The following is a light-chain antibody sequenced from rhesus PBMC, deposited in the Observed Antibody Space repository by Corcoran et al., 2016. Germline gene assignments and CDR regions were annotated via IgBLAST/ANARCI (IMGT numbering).Light chain of an antibody. V-gene: IGKV3S9*01. CDR1: QSVSNY. CDR3: QQYSNWPLT. CDR2: GAF. J-gene: IGKJ4*01. Sequence: EIVVTQSPATLSVSPGERATLSCRASQSVSNYLAWYQQNTGQAPSLLISGAFTRATGIPDRFTGSGSGTDFARPISSLEPEDFAVYYCQQYSNWPLTFGGGTKVEIK.